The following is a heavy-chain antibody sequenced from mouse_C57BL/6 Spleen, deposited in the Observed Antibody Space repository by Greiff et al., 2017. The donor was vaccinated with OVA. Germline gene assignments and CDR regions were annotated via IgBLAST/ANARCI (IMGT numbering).Heavy chain of an antibody. CDR1: GYTFTSYW. Sequence: QVQLQQPGAELVRPGTSVKLSCKASGYTFTSYWMHWVKQRPGQGLEWIGVIDPSDSYTNYNQKFKGTATLTVDTSSSTAYMQLSSLTSEDAAVYYCARKELRDSSGYSYAMDYWGQGTSVTVSS. CDR2: IDPSDSYT. V-gene: IGHV1-59*01. D-gene: IGHD3-2*02. J-gene: IGHJ4*01. CDR3: ARKELRDSSGYSYAMDY.